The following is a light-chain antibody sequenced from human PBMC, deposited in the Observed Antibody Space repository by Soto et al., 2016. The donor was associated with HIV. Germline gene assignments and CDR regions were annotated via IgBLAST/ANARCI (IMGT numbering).Light chain of an antibody. CDR2: DDS. Sequence: SYVLTQPPSVSVAPEKTARITCGGNNIGSKSVHWYQQKPGQAPVLVVYDDSHRPSEIPERFSGSNSGNTATLTITRVEAGDEADYYCQVWDSSSAHPVFGGGTKLTVL. CDR1: NIGSKS. CDR3: QVWDSSSAHPV. J-gene: IGLJ2*01. V-gene: IGLV3-21*03.